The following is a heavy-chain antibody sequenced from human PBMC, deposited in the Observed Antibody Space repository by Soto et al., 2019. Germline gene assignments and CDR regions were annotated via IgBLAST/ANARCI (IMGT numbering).Heavy chain of an antibody. V-gene: IGHV3-30-3*01. Sequence: GGSLRLSCEASGFTFRDYAMHWVRQAPGKGLERVAAIPSDGSAQHYADSVKGRFSISRDNSKNTLSLQMNSLRPEDAALYYCARAVAGQVRSAWTWLDYWGQGTLVTVSS. CDR3: ARAVAGQVRSAWTWLDY. J-gene: IGHJ4*02. CDR1: GFTFRDYA. D-gene: IGHD1-1*01. CDR2: IPSDGSAQ.